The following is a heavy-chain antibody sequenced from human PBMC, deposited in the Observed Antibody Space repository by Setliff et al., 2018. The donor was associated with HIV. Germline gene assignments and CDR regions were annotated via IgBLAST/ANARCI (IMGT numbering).Heavy chain of an antibody. CDR1: GYTFTNYG. V-gene: IGHV1-18*01. CDR3: ARDSRSSIAPYNFDY. Sequence: ASVKVSCKASGYTFTNYGISWVRQAPGQGLEWMGWISGYNGNTNYAQKFQGRVTMTTDTSTRTAYMELRSLRSDDTAVYYRARDSRSSIAPYNFDYWGQGTVVTVSS. J-gene: IGHJ4*02. CDR2: ISGYNGNT. D-gene: IGHD6-6*01.